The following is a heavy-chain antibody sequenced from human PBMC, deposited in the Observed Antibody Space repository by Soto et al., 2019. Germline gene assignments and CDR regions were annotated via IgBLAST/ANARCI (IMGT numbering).Heavy chain of an antibody. CDR3: AKDSPYYYDSSDSVGAFDI. J-gene: IGHJ3*02. V-gene: IGHV3-23*01. CDR2: ISGSGGNI. D-gene: IGHD3-22*01. Sequence: EVQLLESGGGLVQPGGSLRLSCAPSGFTFSSYAMSWVRQAPGKALEWVSGISGSGGNINYADSVKSRFTISRDNSTNTLYLQMNSLRAEDTAVYYCAKDSPYYYDSSDSVGAFDIWGQGTMVTVSS. CDR1: GFTFSSYA.